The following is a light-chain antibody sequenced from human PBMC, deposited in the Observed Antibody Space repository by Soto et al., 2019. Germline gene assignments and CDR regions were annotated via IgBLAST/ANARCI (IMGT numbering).Light chain of an antibody. V-gene: IGLV1-44*01. Sequence: QSVLTQPPSASGTPGQRVTISCSGSSSNIGSNTVNWYQQLPGTAPKLLIYSHDQRPSGVPDRFSGSKSGTSASLAISGLQSEDEADYYFAAWDDSLNGWVFGGGTQLTVL. CDR1: SSNIGSNT. CDR2: SHD. J-gene: IGLJ7*01. CDR3: AAWDDSLNGWV.